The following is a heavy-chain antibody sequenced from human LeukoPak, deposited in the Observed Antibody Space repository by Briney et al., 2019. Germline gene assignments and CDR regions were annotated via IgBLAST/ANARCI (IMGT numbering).Heavy chain of an antibody. D-gene: IGHD6-13*01. V-gene: IGHV4-34*01. CDR2: INHSGST. Sequence: TSETLSLTCAVYGGSFSGYYWSWIRQPPGKGLEWIGEINHSGSTNYNPSLKSRVTISVDTSKNQFSLKLSSVTAADTAVYYCARGIRQQLVHFYFDYWGQGTLVTVSS. J-gene: IGHJ4*02. CDR1: GGSFSGYY. CDR3: ARGIRQQLVHFYFDY.